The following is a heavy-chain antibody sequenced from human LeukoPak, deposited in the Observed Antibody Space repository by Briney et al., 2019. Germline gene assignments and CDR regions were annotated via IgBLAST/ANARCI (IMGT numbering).Heavy chain of an antibody. Sequence: ASVKVSCKASGYSFTSHYMHWVRQAPGQGLEWLGLINPSGSSTLYAQKFQGRVTITADKSTSTAYMELSSLRSEDTAVYYCARVLGLAAAGKYYYYYMDVWGKGTTVTVSS. D-gene: IGHD6-13*01. J-gene: IGHJ6*03. CDR2: INPSGSST. V-gene: IGHV1-46*01. CDR3: ARVLGLAAAGKYYYYYMDV. CDR1: GYSFTSHY.